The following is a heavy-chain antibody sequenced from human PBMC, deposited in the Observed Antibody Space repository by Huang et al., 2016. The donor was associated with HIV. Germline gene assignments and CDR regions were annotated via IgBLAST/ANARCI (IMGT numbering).Heavy chain of an antibody. D-gene: IGHD2-2*01. CDR3: ARHMDCSSSSCLAGGHERGPFDM. Sequence: QLQLQESGPGLVKPSETLSLTCSVSGGSISSSSYYWGWIRQPPGKGLGWSGSCYYSVSTFYHPSLKMRVTISVDTSKNQFSLRLSSVTAADTSVYYCARHMDCSSSSCLAGGHERGPFDMWGQGTMVTVSS. CDR1: GGSISSSSYY. J-gene: IGHJ3*02. CDR2: CYYSVST. V-gene: IGHV4-39*01.